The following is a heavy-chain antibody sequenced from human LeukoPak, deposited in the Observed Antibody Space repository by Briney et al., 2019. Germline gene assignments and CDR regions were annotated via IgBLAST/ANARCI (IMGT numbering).Heavy chain of an antibody. V-gene: IGHV1-3*01. J-gene: IGHJ6*02. D-gene: IGHD1-26*01. CDR1: GYTFTSYA. CDR3: ARDASNWDRYYYYGMDV. CDR2: INAGNGNT. Sequence: ASVKVSCKASGYTFTSYAMHWVRQAPGQRLEWMGWINAGNGNTKYSQKFQGRATITRDTSASTAYMELSSLRSEDTAVYYCARDASNWDRYYYYGMDVWGQGTTVTVSS.